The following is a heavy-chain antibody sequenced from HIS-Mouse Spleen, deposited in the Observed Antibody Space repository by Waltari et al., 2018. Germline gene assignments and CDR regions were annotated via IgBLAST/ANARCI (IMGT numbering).Heavy chain of an antibody. D-gene: IGHD6-13*01. V-gene: IGHV4-39*07. J-gene: IGHJ2*01. CDR3: AREIPYSSSWYDWYFDL. CDR1: GGSISSSSYY. Sequence: QLQLQESGPGLVKPSATLSLTCTVAGGSISSSSYYWVWLRQPPGKGLEWIGSIYYSGSTYYNPSLKSRVTISVDTSKNQFSLKLSSVTAADTAVYYCAREIPYSSSWYDWYFDLWGRGTLVTVSS. CDR2: IYYSGST.